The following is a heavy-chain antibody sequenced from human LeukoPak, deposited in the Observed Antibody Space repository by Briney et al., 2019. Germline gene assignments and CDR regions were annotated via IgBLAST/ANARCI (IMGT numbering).Heavy chain of an antibody. V-gene: IGHV1-69*13. J-gene: IGHJ5*02. CDR1: GGTFSSYA. CDR3: ARDGWNRGAAADPYNWFDP. CDR2: IIPIFGTA. D-gene: IGHD6-13*01. Sequence: ASVKVSCKASGGTFSSYAISWVRQAPGQGLEWMGGIIPIFGTANYAQKFQGRVTITADESTSTAYMELSSLRSEDTAVYYCARDGWNRGAAADPYNWFDPWGQGTLVTVSS.